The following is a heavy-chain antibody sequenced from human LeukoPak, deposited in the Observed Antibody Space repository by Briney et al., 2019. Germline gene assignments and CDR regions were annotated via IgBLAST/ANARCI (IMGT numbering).Heavy chain of an antibody. CDR3: AXVXXXXLSTYRIKTSIWFDP. V-gene: IGHV1-2*02. J-gene: IGHJ5*02. Sequence: ASVKVSCKASGYTFTGYYIHWVRQAPGQGLEWMGWMNPNSGGTSYAQKFQGRVTFTRGTSMRTAYMELNRLTSDDTAVDYCAXVXXXXLSTYRIKTSIWFDPWGQGTLVTVSS. CDR1: GYTFTGYY. CDR2: MNPNSGGT. D-gene: IGHD2/OR15-2a*01.